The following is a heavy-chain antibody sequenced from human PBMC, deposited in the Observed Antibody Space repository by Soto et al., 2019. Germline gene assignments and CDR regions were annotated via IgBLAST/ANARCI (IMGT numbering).Heavy chain of an antibody. CDR2: INHSGST. Sequence: SETLSLTCSVFGGSFSDYYWNWVRQPPGKGLEWIGEINHSGSTNYNASLKSRVTMSVDTSKNQFSLKVTSVTAADTAVYYCARGGPTTSYYFSVWGQGTQVTVSS. CDR3: ARGGPTTSYYFSV. CDR1: GGSFSDYY. J-gene: IGHJ4*02. V-gene: IGHV4-34*01. D-gene: IGHD1-26*01.